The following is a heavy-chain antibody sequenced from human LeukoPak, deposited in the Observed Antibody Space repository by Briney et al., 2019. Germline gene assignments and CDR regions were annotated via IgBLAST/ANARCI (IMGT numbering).Heavy chain of an antibody. CDR3: ASPYCGGDCSPITQGAFDI. CDR2: VIPIFGTA. D-gene: IGHD2-21*02. V-gene: IGHV1-69*05. CDR1: GGTFSSFA. J-gene: IGHJ3*02. Sequence: SVKVSFKTSGGTFSSFAISWVRQAPGQGLEWMGGVIPIFGTANYAQKFQGRVTITTDESTSTAYMELSSLRSEDTAVYYCASPYCGGDCSPITQGAFDIWGQGTMVTVSS.